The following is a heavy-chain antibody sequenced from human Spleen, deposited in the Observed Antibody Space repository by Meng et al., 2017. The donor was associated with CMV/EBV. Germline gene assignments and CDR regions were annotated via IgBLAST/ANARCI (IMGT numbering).Heavy chain of an antibody. CDR2: IDTNSGGT. D-gene: IGHD3-10*01. V-gene: IGHV1-2*02. CDR3: ARDNKREGSGTYSASFDY. CDR1: GYTFTDFY. Sequence: ASVKVSCKASGYTFTDFYMHWVRQAPGQGLEWMGWIDTNSGGTSYVQKFQDRVTMTRDTSISTAYMELSRLRSDDTAVYYCARDNKREGSGTYSASFDYWGQGTLVTVSS. J-gene: IGHJ4*02.